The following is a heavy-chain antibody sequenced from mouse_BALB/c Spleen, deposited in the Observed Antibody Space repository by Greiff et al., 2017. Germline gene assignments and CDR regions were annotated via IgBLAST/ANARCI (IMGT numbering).Heavy chain of an antibody. J-gene: IGHJ2*01. Sequence: EVHLVESGGGLVKPGGSLKLSCAASGFAFSSYDMSWVRQTPEKRLEWVAYISSGGGSTYYPDTVKGRFTISRDNAKNTLYLQMSSLKSEDTAMYYCARHRTGPLDYWGQGTTLTVSS. D-gene: IGHD4-1*01. V-gene: IGHV5-12-1*01. CDR3: ARHRTGPLDY. CDR2: ISSGGGST. CDR1: GFAFSSYD.